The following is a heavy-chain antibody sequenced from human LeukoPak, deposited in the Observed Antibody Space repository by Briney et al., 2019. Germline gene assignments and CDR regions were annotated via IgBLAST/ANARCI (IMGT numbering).Heavy chain of an antibody. D-gene: IGHD2-2*01. CDR1: GFTFSSYA. J-gene: IGHJ6*02. V-gene: IGHV3-30-3*01. CDR2: ISYDGSNK. CDR3: ARDKVVPAAVYYYYGMDV. Sequence: GGSLRLSCTASGFTFSSYAMHWVRQAPGKGVEWVAVISYDGSNKYYADSAKGRFTISRDNSKNTLYLQMNSLRAEDTAVYYCARDKVVPAAVYYYYGMDVWGQGTTVTVSS.